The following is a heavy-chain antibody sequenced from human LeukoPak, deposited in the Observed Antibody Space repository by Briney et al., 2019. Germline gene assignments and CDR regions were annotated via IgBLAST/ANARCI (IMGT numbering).Heavy chain of an antibody. Sequence: GGSLRLSCAASGFTFSSYSMNWVRQAPGKGLEWVSSISSSSSYIYYADSVKGRFTISRDNAKNSLYLQINSLRAEDTAVYYCARDFPYYYDLDALSDYWGQGTLVTVSS. J-gene: IGHJ4*02. V-gene: IGHV3-21*01. CDR2: ISSSSSYI. CDR3: ARDFPYYYDLDALSDY. D-gene: IGHD3-22*01. CDR1: GFTFSSYS.